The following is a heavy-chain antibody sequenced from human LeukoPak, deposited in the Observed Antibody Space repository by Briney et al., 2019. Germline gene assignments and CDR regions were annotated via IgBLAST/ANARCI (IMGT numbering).Heavy chain of an antibody. CDR1: GYTFTGYY. J-gene: IGHJ4*02. V-gene: IGHV1-2*02. D-gene: IGHD2-2*01. CDR3: ARGGWRCSSTSCYPPLGRHRPAPIDY. CDR2: INPNSGGT. Sequence: ASVKVSCKASGYTFTGYYMHWVRQAPGQGLEWMGWINPNSGGTNYAQKFQGRVTMTRDTSISTAYMELSRLRSDDTAVYYCARGGWRCSSTSCYPPLGRHRPAPIDYWGQGTLVTVSS.